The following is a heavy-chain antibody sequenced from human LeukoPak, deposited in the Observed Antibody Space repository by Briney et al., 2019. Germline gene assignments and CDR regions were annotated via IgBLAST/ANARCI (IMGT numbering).Heavy chain of an antibody. V-gene: IGHV4-4*02. Sequence: ASGTLSLICGVSGGSISSTNWWTWVRHPPGKGLEWIGEVHLDGRTNYKPSLQSRLTMSVDFSENHISLKLTSVTTADTAVYYCVRALNMAFDIWGQGTMVTVSS. CDR1: GGSISSTNW. CDR3: VRALNMAFDI. J-gene: IGHJ3*02. CDR2: VHLDGRT.